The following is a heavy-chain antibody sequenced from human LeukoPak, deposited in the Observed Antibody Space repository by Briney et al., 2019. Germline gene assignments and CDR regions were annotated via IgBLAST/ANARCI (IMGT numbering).Heavy chain of an antibody. Sequence: SETLSLTCAVSGASFSSGNWWNWARQSPGKGLEWIAEILYTGDTNYNPSLRSRVTLSIDNSNNEASLKLASVTAADSAVYYCARAQRGCSANNCYLDPWGPGILVTVSS. CDR3: ARAQRGCSANNCYLDP. CDR1: GASFSSGNW. J-gene: IGHJ5*02. D-gene: IGHD5-12*01. CDR2: ILYTGDT. V-gene: IGHV4-4*02.